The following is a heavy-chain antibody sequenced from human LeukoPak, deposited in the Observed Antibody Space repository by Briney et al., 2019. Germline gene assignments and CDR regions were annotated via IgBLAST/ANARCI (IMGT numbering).Heavy chain of an antibody. Sequence: PGGSLRLSCATSGFTFSNYDMNWVRQAPGKGLEWVSYISSGSVIYYADSVKGRFTISRDNAKNSLYLQMNGLRDEDTAVYYCAREFGLNDLNEYWGQGTLVTVSS. CDR3: AREFGLNDLNEY. D-gene: IGHD3-10*01. CDR1: GFTFSNYD. J-gene: IGHJ4*02. CDR2: ISSGSVI. V-gene: IGHV3-48*02.